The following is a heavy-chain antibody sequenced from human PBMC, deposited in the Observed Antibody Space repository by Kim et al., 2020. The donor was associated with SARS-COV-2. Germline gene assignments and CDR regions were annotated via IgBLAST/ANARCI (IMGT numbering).Heavy chain of an antibody. J-gene: IGHJ6*02. CDR2: ISYDGSNK. V-gene: IGHV3-30-3*01. CDR3: VGESGYYYYGMDV. CDR1: GFTFSSYA. D-gene: IGHD1-1*01. Sequence: GGSLRLSCAASGFTFSSYAMHWVRQAPGKGLEWVAVISYDGSNKYYADTVKGRFTTSRDNSKNTLYLQMNTLRAEDTAVYYCVGESGYYYYGMDVWGQGTTVTVSS.